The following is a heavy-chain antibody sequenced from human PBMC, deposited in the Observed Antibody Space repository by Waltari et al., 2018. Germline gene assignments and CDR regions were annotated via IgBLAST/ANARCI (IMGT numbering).Heavy chain of an antibody. CDR3: ATGKKAVPHY. Sequence: QVQLMQSGAEVKKPGASVKVSCQASGYTFTGYYMHWVRPAPGQGLEWMGVINPTSGGTNYEQKFQGRVTMTRDTSSSTAYMELSRLRSDDTAGYYCATGKKAVPHYGGQGTLVTVSS. CDR1: GYTFTGYY. V-gene: IGHV1-2*02. J-gene: IGHJ4*02. D-gene: IGHD6-19*01. CDR2: INPTSGGT.